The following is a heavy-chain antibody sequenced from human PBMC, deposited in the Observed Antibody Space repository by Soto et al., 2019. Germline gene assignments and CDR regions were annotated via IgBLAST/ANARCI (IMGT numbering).Heavy chain of an antibody. CDR1: GFTFSSYA. Sequence: PGGSLRLSCSASGFTFSSYAMHWVRQAPGKGLEYVSAISSNGGSTYYADSVKGRFTISRDNSKNTLYLQMSRLRAENTAVYYCVKDAAIVGATYYLDYWGQGTLVTVSS. J-gene: IGHJ4*02. D-gene: IGHD1-26*01. CDR2: ISSNGGST. V-gene: IGHV3-64D*06. CDR3: VKDAAIVGATYYLDY.